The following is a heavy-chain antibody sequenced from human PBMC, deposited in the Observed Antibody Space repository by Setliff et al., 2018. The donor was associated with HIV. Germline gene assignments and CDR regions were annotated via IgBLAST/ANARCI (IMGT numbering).Heavy chain of an antibody. CDR3: ARIPPQRLLGYFDN. D-gene: IGHD6-19*01. V-gene: IGHV3-30-3*01. Sequence: GGSLRLSCAASGFTLSSYAMHWVRQAPGKGLEWVAVISYDGSNKYYADSVRGRFTISRDNAKSSLYLQINSLRANDTAVYYCARIPPQRLLGYFDNWGQGTLVTVSS. CDR2: ISYDGSNK. CDR1: GFTLSSYA. J-gene: IGHJ4*02.